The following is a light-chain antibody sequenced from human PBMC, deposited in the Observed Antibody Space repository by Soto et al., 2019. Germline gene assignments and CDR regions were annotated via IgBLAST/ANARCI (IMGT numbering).Light chain of an antibody. CDR1: QSVSSSY. CDR3: QQYGSSPFT. CDR2: GAS. J-gene: IGKJ3*01. Sequence: EIVLTQSPATPSLSPGERATLSCRASQSVSSSYLAWYQQKPGQAPRLLIYGASSRATGIPDRFSGSGSGTDFTLTISRLEPEDFAVYYCQQYGSSPFTFGPGTKVDIK. V-gene: IGKV3-20*01.